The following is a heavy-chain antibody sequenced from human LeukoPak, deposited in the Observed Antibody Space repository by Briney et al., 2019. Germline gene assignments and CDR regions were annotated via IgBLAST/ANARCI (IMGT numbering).Heavy chain of an antibody. V-gene: IGHV3-74*01. CDR2: ITNDGSST. CDR1: GLTFSSHW. J-gene: IGHJ3*02. CDR3: ARSEGPFDAFDI. Sequence: PGGSLRLSCAASGLTFSSHWMHWVRQAPGKGLVWVSRITNDGSSTTYAGSVKGRFTISRDNAKNMLYLQVNSLRAEDTAVYYCARSEGPFDAFDIWGQGTMVTVSS.